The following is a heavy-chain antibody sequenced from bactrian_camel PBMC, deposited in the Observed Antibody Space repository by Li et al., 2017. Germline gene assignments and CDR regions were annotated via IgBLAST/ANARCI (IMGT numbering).Heavy chain of an antibody. CDR1: GFSNSDSC. J-gene: IGHJ4*01. Sequence: VQLVESGGGSVQAGGSLRLSCTAPGFSNSDSCMGWFRQAPGKEREGVAVVYRENDIAYYADSVKGRFTISADSAKNTVYLQMNSLKPEDTAVYYCAADFGRGSWSEYRYWGQGTQVTVS. CDR2: VYRENDIA. CDR3: AADFGRGSWSEYRY. V-gene: IGHV3S40*01. D-gene: IGHD6*01.